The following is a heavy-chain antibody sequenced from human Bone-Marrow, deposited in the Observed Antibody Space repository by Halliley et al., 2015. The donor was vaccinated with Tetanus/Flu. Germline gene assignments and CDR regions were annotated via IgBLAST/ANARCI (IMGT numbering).Heavy chain of an antibody. V-gene: IGHV3-74*01. CDR2: INGDDGSVR. D-gene: IGHD3-22*01. CDR3: ARALYYSIDY. Sequence: LGWVARINGDDGSVRNYGDSVKGRFSIFRDNAENTVYLQMSGLRVEDTAVYFCARALYYSIDYWGQGTQVTVSS. J-gene: IGHJ4*02.